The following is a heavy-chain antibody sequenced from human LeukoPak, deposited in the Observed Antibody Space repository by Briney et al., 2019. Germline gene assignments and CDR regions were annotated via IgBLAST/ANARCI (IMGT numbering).Heavy chain of an antibody. Sequence: GRSLRLSCAASGFTFDDYAMHWVRQAPGKGLEWVSGISWNSGSIGYADSVKGRFTISRDNAKNSLYLQMNSLRAEDTALYYCAKDARAGIPYYYYMDVWGKGTTVTVSS. J-gene: IGHJ6*03. CDR2: ISWNSGSI. CDR1: GFTFDDYA. V-gene: IGHV3-9*01. CDR3: AKDARAGIPYYYYMDV. D-gene: IGHD1-1*01.